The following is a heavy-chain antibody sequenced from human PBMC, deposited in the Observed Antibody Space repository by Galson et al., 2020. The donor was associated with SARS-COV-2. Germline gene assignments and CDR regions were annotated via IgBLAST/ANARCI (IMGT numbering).Heavy chain of an antibody. Sequence: SLRLSCAASEFTFTTYRIHWVRQAPGKGLAWVAVISYNGGNKYYADSVKGRLTISRDNSKNTIDLQMNSLRAKDTAIYYCARGGLLGSLDHWGQGTLVTVSA. D-gene: IGHD3-10*01. CDR2: ISYNGGNK. CDR3: ARGGLLGSLDH. CDR1: EFTFTTYR. V-gene: IGHV3-30*03. J-gene: IGHJ4*02.